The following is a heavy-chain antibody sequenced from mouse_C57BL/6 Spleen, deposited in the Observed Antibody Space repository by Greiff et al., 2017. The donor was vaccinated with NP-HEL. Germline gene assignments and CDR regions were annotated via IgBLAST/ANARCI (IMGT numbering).Heavy chain of an antibody. V-gene: IGHV1-22*01. Sequence: VQLQQSGPELVKPGASVKMSCKASGYTFTDYYMHWVKQSHGKGLEWIGYIDPNNGGTNYNQKFQGKATLTVNKSSSTAYMELRSLTSEDSAVYYGAREDYYGGSFGLGYWGQGTLVTVSA. CDR3: AREDYYGGSFGLGY. D-gene: IGHD1-1*01. CDR2: IDPNNGGT. J-gene: IGHJ3*01. CDR1: GYTFTDYY.